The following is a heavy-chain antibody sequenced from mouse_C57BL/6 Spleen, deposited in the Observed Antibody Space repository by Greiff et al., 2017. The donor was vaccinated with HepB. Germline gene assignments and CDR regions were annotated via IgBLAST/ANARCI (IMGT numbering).Heavy chain of an antibody. CDR3: VRQGADDQPYDGYVDV. Sequence: DVQLVESGGGLVQPKGSLKLSCAASGFSFNTYAMNWVRQAPGKGLEWVARIRSKSNNYATYYADSVKDRFTISRDDSESMLYLQMNNLKTEDTAMYYCVRQGADDQPYDGYVDVWGKGTTVTVAS. CDR1: GFSFNTYA. D-gene: IGHD2-12*01. V-gene: IGHV10-1*01. CDR2: IRSKSNNYAT. J-gene: IGHJ1*03.